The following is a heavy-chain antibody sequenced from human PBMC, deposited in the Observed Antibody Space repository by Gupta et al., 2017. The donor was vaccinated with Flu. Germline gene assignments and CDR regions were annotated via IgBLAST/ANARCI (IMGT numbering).Heavy chain of an antibody. J-gene: IGHJ4*02. CDR1: GYPFSGYN. D-gene: IGHD4-17*01. Sequence: QVQLVQSGAEEKKPGATVKVSCRAAGYPFSGYNMHWVRQAPGQGLEWMGGIKPNSGGTNSAQSMQGRVTMTRDTAISTAYMELRSVRSDDTAVYYCARGRGATAVTYFDYWGQGTLVTVSS. V-gene: IGHV1-2*02. CDR2: IKPNSGGT. CDR3: ARGRGATAVTYFDY.